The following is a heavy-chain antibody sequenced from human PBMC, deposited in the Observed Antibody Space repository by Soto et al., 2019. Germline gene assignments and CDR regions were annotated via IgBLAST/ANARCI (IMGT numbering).Heavy chain of an antibody. CDR1: GFSFTTYA. V-gene: IGHV3-30-3*01. D-gene: IGHD5-18*01. CDR3: ARAIETAMDPCDY. Sequence: GSLRLSCAASGFSFTTYAIHFFRHSPFKWLEWVAVISDDGSIKYYADSVKGRFTISRDNSKNTFYLQMNSLRGDDTALYYCARAIETAMDPCDYWGQGALVTVSS. J-gene: IGHJ4*02. CDR2: ISDDGSIK.